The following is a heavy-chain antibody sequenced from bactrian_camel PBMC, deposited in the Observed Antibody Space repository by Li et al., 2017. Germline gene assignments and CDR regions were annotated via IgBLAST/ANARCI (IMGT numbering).Heavy chain of an antibody. D-gene: IGHD7*01. CDR2: INSAGGNT. V-gene: IGHV3S35*01. J-gene: IGHJ4*01. Sequence: VQLVESGGGSVQAGGSVRLSCAASGYTFSRNCMGWFRQAPGKGLVWVSSINSAGGNTYYGDSVKGRFAISRHNGENAVRLRMSDLSPRDTAVYFCAVDRPIRLVAPIVTFRKIQNCGDTDDLYWGQGTQVTVS. CDR1: GYTFSRNC. CDR3: AVDRPIRLVAPIVTFRKIQNCGDTDDLY.